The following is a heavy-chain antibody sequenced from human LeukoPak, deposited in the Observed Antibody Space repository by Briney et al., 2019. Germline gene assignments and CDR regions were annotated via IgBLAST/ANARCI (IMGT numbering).Heavy chain of an antibody. V-gene: IGHV5-51*01. CDR2: IYPDDSNT. D-gene: IGHD3-16*01. J-gene: IGHJ5*02. CDR3: ARLEEDLTLGVAGYWFVP. Sequence: GESLRISCKGSGYSFTTHWIGWVRQMPGKGLEWMGIIYPDDSNTRYSPSFQGQVTLSADKSINTAYLQWSSLRASDTAMYYCARLEEDLTLGVAGYWFVPWGQGTLVTVS. CDR1: GYSFTTHW.